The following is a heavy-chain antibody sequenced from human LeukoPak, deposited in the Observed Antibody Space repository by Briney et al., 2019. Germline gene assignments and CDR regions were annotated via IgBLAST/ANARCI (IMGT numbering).Heavy chain of an antibody. CDR3: ARVVLAVPFTAFDI. J-gene: IGHJ3*02. V-gene: IGHV4-61*01. D-gene: IGHD6-19*01. Sequence: SETLSLTCTVSGGSVSSGSYYWSWIRQPPGKGLEWIGYIYYSGSTNYNPSLKSRVTISVDTSKNQFSLKLSSVTAADTAVYYCARVVLAVPFTAFDIWGQGTMVTVSS. CDR1: GGSVSSGSYY. CDR2: IYYSGST.